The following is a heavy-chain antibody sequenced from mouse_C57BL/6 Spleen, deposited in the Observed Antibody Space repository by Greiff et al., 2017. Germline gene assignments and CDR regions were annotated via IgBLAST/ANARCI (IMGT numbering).Heavy chain of an antibody. J-gene: IGHJ3*01. CDR2: IDPSDSYT. D-gene: IGHD1-1*01. V-gene: IGHV1-50*01. CDR1: GYTFTSYW. CDR3: ARRGCGSSLPWFAY. Sequence: QVQLQQPGAELVKPGASVKLSCKASGYTFTSYWMQWVKQRPGQGLEWIGEIDPSDSYTNYNQKFKGKATLTVDTSSSTAYMQLSSLTSEDSAVYDCARRGCGSSLPWFAYWGQGTLVTVAA.